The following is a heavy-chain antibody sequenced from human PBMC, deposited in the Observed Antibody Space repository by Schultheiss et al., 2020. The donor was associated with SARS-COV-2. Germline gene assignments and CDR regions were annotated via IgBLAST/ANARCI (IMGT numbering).Heavy chain of an antibody. V-gene: IGHV1-69*04. Sequence: SVKVSCKASGGTFSSYTISWVRQAPGQGLEWMGRIIPILGIANYAQKFQGRVTMTRNTSTSTAYMELRSLRSDDTAVYHCARDPPRYGDYGYNWFDPWGQGTLVTVSS. CDR3: ARDPPRYGDYGYNWFDP. D-gene: IGHD4-17*01. CDR1: GGTFSSYT. J-gene: IGHJ5*02. CDR2: IIPILGIA.